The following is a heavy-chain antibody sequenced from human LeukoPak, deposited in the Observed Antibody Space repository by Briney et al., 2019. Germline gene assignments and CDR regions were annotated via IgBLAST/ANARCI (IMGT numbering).Heavy chain of an antibody. J-gene: IGHJ4*02. CDR2: IWYDGSKK. V-gene: IGHV3-33*01. CDR3: ARVYSSGWADFDY. D-gene: IGHD6-19*01. Sequence: GGSLRLSCAASGFIFSNYGMHWVRQAPGKGLEWGAVIWYDGSKKYYADSVKGRFTISRDDSKNTLYLQMNSLRAEDTAVYYCARVYSSGWADFDYWGQGTLVTVSS. CDR1: GFIFSNYG.